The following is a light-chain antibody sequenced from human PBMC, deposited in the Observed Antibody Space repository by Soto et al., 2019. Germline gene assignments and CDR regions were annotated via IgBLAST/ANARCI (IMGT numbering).Light chain of an antibody. Sequence: EIVLTKSPGTLSLYPGERATLSCRASQSVNSNYLAWHQQKPGQAPRLLIYGVSSRATGIPDRFSGSGSGTDFTLTISRLEPEDFAVYYCQQYGNSVVTFGPGTKVDIK. V-gene: IGKV3-20*01. CDR2: GVS. J-gene: IGKJ3*01. CDR1: QSVNSNY. CDR3: QQYGNSVVT.